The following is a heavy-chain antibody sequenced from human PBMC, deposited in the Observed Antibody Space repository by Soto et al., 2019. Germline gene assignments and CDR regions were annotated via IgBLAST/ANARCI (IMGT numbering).Heavy chain of an antibody. CDR1: GFSLTTSGVG. CDR2: IYRAADN. D-gene: IGHD3-3*01. Sequence: QITLNESGPTVVRPTETLTLTCRFSGFSLTTSGVGVGWIRQSPGKAPEWLALIYRAADNRYSASLKRRLTLTEDTSKNQVVLTVSDLDPTDTATYYCAHRVLRTVFGLVTTTAIYFDFWGQGTPVAVSS. CDR3: AHRVLRTVFGLVTTTAIYFDF. V-gene: IGHV2-5*02. J-gene: IGHJ4*02.